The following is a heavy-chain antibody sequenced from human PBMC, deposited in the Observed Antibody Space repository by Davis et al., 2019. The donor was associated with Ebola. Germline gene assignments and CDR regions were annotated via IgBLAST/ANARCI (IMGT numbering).Heavy chain of an antibody. CDR2: ISYDGSNK. CDR3: ARDTSRRGYSYGCTDC. CDR1: GFTFSSYA. D-gene: IGHD5-18*01. J-gene: IGHJ4*02. V-gene: IGHV3-30-3*01. Sequence: GESLKIPCAASGFTFSSYAMHWVRQAPGKGLEWVAVISYDGSNKYYADSVKGRFTISRDNSKNTLYLQMNSRRVEDTAGYYYARDTSRRGYSYGCTDCWGQGTLVTVSS.